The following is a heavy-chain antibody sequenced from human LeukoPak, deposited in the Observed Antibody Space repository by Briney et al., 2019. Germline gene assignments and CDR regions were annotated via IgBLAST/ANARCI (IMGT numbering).Heavy chain of an antibody. V-gene: IGHV1-69*04. D-gene: IGHD3-22*01. CDR3: ARAVSSSGYYYVHDNAFDI. Sequence: SVKVSCKASGGTFSSYAISWVRQAPGQGLEWMGRIIPILGIANYAQKFQGRVTITADKSTSTAYMELSSLRSEDTAVYYCARAVSSSGYYYVHDNAFDIWGQGTMVTVSS. J-gene: IGHJ3*02. CDR1: GGTFSSYA. CDR2: IIPILGIA.